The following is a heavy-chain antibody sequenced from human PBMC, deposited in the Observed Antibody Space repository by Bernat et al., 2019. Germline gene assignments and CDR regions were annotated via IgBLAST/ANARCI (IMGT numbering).Heavy chain of an antibody. V-gene: IGHV3-23*01. CDR3: AKDRGDIVVVVAGGDAFDI. J-gene: IGHJ3*02. Sequence: EVQLLESGGGLVQPGGSLRLSCAASGFTFSSYAMSWVRQAPGKGLEWVSAISSSGGSTYYADSVKGRFTISRDNSKNTLYLQMNSLRAEDTAVYYCAKDRGDIVVVVAGGDAFDIWGQGTMVTVSS. CDR2: ISSSGGST. D-gene: IGHD2-15*01. CDR1: GFTFSSYA.